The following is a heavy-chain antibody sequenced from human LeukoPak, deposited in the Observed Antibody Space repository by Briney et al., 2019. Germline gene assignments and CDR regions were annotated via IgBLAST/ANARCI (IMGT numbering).Heavy chain of an antibody. CDR3: ARTTAMVTIFDY. V-gene: IGHV1-3*01. CDR2: INAGNGNT. Sequence: ASVKVSCKASGYTFTSYAMHWVRQAPGQRLEWMGWINAGNGNTKHSQKFQGRVTITRDTSASTAYMELSSLRSEDTAVYYCARTTAMVTIFDYWGQGTLVTVSS. J-gene: IGHJ4*02. D-gene: IGHD5-18*01. CDR1: GYTFTSYA.